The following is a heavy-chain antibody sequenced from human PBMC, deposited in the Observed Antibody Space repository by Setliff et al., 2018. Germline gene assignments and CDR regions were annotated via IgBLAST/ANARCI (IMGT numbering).Heavy chain of an antibody. CDR2: INYSGST. CDR3: ARVYADTVDAFAI. V-gene: IGHV4-59*02. J-gene: IGHJ3*02. D-gene: IGHD5-18*01. Sequence: ETLSLTCSVSGGAVSGDYWTWIRQPPGKGLEYIGYINYSGSTYYNPSLKSRVTISVDTSKNQFSLKLSSVTAADTAVYYCARVYADTVDAFAIWGQGTMVTVSS. CDR1: GGAVSGDY.